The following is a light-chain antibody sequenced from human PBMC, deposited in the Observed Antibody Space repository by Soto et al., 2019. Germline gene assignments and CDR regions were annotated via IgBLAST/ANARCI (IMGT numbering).Light chain of an antibody. CDR2: GAS. Sequence: EIVLTQSPGTLSLSPGERATLSCRASQSVSNNYLAWSQQKPGQAPRLLIYGASNRATGIPDRFSGSGSGTDFTLTISRLEPEDFAVDYCQQYGSSGTFGQGTKVDNK. J-gene: IGKJ1*01. CDR3: QQYGSSGT. CDR1: QSVSNNY. V-gene: IGKV3-20*01.